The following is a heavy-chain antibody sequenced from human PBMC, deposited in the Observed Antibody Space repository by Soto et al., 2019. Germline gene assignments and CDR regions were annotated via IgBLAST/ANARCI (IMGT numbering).Heavy chain of an antibody. CDR3: ARYRREAVAGYTLDN. J-gene: IGHJ4*02. CDR2: VYNSGST. CDR1: GGSISSNC. D-gene: IGHD6-13*01. V-gene: IGHV4-59*01. Sequence: LSLTCTVSGGSISSNCWTWIRQPPGKGLEWIGYVYNSGSTNYNPSLKSRVTISEDTSKSQFSLKVNSMTAADTAVYYCARYRREAVAGYTLDNWGQGILVTVSS.